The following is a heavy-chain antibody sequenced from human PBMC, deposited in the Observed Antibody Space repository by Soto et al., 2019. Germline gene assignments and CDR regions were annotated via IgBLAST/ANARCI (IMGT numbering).Heavy chain of an antibody. Sequence: GGSLRLSCAASGFTVSSNYMTWVRQAPGKGVEWVSIIYGDGRTYYADSVKGRFTISRDKSKNTLYLQMNSLRAEDTAVYYCAGGPYCGGNCYRFDYWGQGTLVTVSS. CDR3: AGGPYCGGNCYRFDY. J-gene: IGHJ4*02. D-gene: IGHD2-21*02. V-gene: IGHV3-53*01. CDR1: GFTVSSNY. CDR2: IYGDGRT.